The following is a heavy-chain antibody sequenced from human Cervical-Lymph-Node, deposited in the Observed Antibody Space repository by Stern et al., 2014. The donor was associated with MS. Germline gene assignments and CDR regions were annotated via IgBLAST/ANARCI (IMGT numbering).Heavy chain of an antibody. CDR2: INFHGGST. D-gene: IGHD2-8*02. Sequence: EVQLVESGGGVVRPGGSLRPPCAASGFLFDDYGMSWVRQVPGKGPEWGSAINFHGGSTDYAASVKGRFTISRDNAKKSLYLRMNSLRVEDTAVYHCARAFCTGGVCYSFPFYGMDVWGQGTTVTVAS. CDR1: GFLFDDYG. CDR3: ARAFCTGGVCYSFPFYGMDV. J-gene: IGHJ6*02. V-gene: IGHV3-20*01.